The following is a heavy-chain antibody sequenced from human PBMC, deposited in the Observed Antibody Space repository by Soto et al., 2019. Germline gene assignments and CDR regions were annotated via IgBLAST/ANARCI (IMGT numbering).Heavy chain of an antibody. V-gene: IGHV4-34*01. D-gene: IGHD7-27*01. CDR2: INDSGST. Sequence: QVQLQQWGAGLLKPSETLSLTCAVYGGSFSGYDWAWIRQSPGKGLEWIGEINDSGSTKYNPSLTRRVPISVDTSKNQVSLKVTSVTAADTAVYYCARGVPGYWGQGTLVTVSS. J-gene: IGHJ4*02. CDR1: GGSFSGYD. CDR3: ARGVPGY.